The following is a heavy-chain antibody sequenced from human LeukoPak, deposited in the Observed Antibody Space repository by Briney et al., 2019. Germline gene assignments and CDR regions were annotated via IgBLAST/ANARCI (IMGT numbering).Heavy chain of an antibody. D-gene: IGHD2-15*01. J-gene: IGHJ1*01. CDR2: FDPEDGET. V-gene: IGHV1-24*01. CDR1: GYTLTELS. CDR3: ATDASQGYCSGGSCYFRH. Sequence: GASVKVSCKVSGYTLTELSMHWVRQAPGKGLEWMGGFDPEDGETIYAQKFQGRVTMAEDTSTDTAYMELSSLRSEDTAVYYCATDASQGYCSGGSCYFRHWGQGTLVTVSS.